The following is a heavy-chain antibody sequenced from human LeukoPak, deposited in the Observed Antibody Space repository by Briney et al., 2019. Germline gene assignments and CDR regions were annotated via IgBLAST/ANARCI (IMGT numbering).Heavy chain of an antibody. V-gene: IGHV3-21*01. Sequence: GGSLRLSCIASGFSFSTYSMNWVRQAPGKGLEWVSTISGSGSHIYYPDSLKGRFSVSRDNAKNSLYLQINSLRGEDTAVYYCARGSIAVAGTVDYWGQGTLVTVSS. CDR2: ISGSGSHI. J-gene: IGHJ4*02. CDR3: ARGSIAVAGTVDY. CDR1: GFSFSTYS. D-gene: IGHD6-19*01.